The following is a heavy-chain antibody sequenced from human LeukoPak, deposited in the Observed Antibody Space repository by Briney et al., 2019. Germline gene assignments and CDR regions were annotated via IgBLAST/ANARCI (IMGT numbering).Heavy chain of an antibody. Sequence: PGGSLRLSCAASGFTFSNSAMSWVRQAPGKGLEWVSTRGSGITTYYADSVKGRFTISRDNSKNTLYLQMNSLRAEDTAVYDCAKGIYSSGWSYFDYWGHGTLVTVSS. D-gene: IGHD6-19*01. J-gene: IGHJ4*01. CDR3: AKGIYSSGWSYFDY. CDR2: RGSGITT. V-gene: IGHV3-23*01. CDR1: GFTFSNSA.